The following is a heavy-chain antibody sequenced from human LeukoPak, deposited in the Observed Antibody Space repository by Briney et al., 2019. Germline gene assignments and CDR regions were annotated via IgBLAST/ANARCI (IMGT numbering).Heavy chain of an antibody. CDR3: ARGRYYFDY. Sequence: SETLSLTCTVSGGSISSSSYYWGWIRQPPGKGLEWIGSIYYSGSTYYNPSLKSRVTISVDTSKNQFSLKLSSVTAADTAVYYCARGRYYFDYWGQGTLVTVSS. J-gene: IGHJ4*02. CDR2: IYYSGST. CDR1: GGSISSSSYY. V-gene: IGHV4-39*07.